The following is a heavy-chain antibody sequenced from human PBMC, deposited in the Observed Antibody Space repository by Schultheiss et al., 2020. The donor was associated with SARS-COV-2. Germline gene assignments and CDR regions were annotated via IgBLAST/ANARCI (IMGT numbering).Heavy chain of an antibody. J-gene: IGHJ4*02. Sequence: ASVKVSCKASGYTFTGYYMHWVRQATGQGLEWMGWMNPNSGNTGYAQKFQGRVTMTEDTSTDTAYMELSSLRSEDTAVYYCATDRHYYGSGSYYNGGVFDYWGQGTLVTVSS. CDR3: ATDRHYYGSGSYYNGGVFDY. CDR1: GYTFTGYY. CDR2: MNPNSGNT. D-gene: IGHD3-10*01. V-gene: IGHV1-8*02.